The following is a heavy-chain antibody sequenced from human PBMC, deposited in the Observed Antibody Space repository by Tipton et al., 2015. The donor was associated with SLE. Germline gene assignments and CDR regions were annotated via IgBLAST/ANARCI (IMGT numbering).Heavy chain of an antibody. Sequence: TLSLTCTVSGGSISSISYYWGWIRQPPGKGLEWIGSIYYSGSTNYNPSLKSRITISVDTSKNQFSLKLSSVTAADTAVYYCARDVGKGYYFDYWGQGTLVTVSS. CDR3: ARDVGKGYYFDY. D-gene: IGHD7-27*01. V-gene: IGHV4-39*07. J-gene: IGHJ4*02. CDR2: IYYSGST. CDR1: GGSISSISYY.